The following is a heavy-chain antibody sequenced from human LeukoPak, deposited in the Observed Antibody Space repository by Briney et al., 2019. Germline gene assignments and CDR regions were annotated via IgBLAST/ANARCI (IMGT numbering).Heavy chain of an antibody. CDR1: GGSIRSSYYY. CDR3: AGGYSIGNNYYGMDV. D-gene: IGHD2-15*01. Sequence: PSETLSLTCTVSGGSIRSSYYYWGWIRQPPGKGPEWIGSIYDSGSTYHNPSLKSRVTISVDTSKNQFSLKLNSVTAADTAVYYCAGGYSIGNNYYGMDVWGQGTTVTVSS. CDR2: IYDSGST. J-gene: IGHJ6*02. V-gene: IGHV4-39*01.